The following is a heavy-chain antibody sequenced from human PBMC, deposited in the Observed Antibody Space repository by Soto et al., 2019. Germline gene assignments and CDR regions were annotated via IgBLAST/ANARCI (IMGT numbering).Heavy chain of an antibody. V-gene: IGHV3-23*01. CDR2: ISGSGGRT. CDR1: GFTFSSYA. CDR3: AKSKVHGQLAMYNYYYYLDV. J-gene: IGHJ6*03. Sequence: EVQLLESGGGLVQPGGSLRLSCAASGFTFSSYAMSWVRQAQGKGLEWVSAISGSGGRTYYADSVKGRFTISRDNSKNTLYLQMNSLRAEDTGVYYCAKSKVHGQLAMYNYYYYLDVWGKGTTFTVSS. D-gene: IGHD6-13*01.